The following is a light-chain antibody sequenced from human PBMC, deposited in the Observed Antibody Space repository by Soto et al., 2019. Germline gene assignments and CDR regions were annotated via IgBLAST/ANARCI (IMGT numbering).Light chain of an antibody. CDR2: GAS. Sequence: EIVMTQSPATLSVSPGERATLSCRASQSVNIYLAWYQQKPGQAPRLLIFGASYRATGIPARISGSGSGTEFNLTISSLQSEDFAVYFCQQYDDWLRLTFVGWTKVEIK. J-gene: IGKJ4*01. V-gene: IGKV3D-15*01. CDR1: QSVNIY. CDR3: QQYDDWLRLT.